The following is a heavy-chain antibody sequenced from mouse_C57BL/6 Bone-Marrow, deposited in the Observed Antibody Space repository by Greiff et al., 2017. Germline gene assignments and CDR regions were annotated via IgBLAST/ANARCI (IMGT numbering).Heavy chain of an antibody. CDR3: ASSYDYNDYTMDY. CDR1: GYTFTNYW. D-gene: IGHD2-4*01. V-gene: IGHV1-64*01. J-gene: IGHJ4*01. CDR2: MHPNGGSP. Sequence: VQLQQPGAELVKPGASVKLSCKASGYTFTNYWMHWVKQRPGQGLEWIGMMHPNGGSPDYNEKFKSEATLSVDKSSRTAYMEISSLTSEDSAVYYCASSYDYNDYTMDYWGQGTSVTVSS.